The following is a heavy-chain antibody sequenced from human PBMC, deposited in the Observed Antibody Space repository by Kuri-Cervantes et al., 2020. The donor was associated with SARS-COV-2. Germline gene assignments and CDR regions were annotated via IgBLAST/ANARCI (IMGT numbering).Heavy chain of an antibody. Sequence: GESLKISCAASGFTFSSYGMHWVRQAPGKGLEWVAVIWYDGSNKYYADSVKGRFTISRDNSKNTLYLQMNSLRAEDTAVYYCAKDYSSGWRRGIDYWGQGTLVTVSS. CDR3: AKDYSSGWRRGIDY. CDR1: GFTFSSYG. D-gene: IGHD6-19*01. CDR2: IWYDGSNK. J-gene: IGHJ4*02. V-gene: IGHV3-33*06.